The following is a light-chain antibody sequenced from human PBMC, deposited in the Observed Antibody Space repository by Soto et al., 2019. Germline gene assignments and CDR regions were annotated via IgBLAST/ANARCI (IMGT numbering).Light chain of an antibody. J-gene: IGKJ2*01. CDR2: WAS. CDR3: QQYYSTPYT. Sequence: EIVLTQSPGTLSLSPGERATLSCRASQSVSSRFLAWYQQKPGQPPNLLIYWASTRESGVPDRFSGSGSGTVFTLTISSLQAEDVAVYYCQQYYSTPYTFGQGTKLEIK. V-gene: IGKV4-1*01. CDR1: QSVSSRF.